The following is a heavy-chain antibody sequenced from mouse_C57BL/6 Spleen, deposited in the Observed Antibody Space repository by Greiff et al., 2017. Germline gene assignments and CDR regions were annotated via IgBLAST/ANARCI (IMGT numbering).Heavy chain of an antibody. CDR1: GYTFTSYT. CDR2: INPSSGYT. J-gene: IGHJ1*03. V-gene: IGHV1-4*01. CDR3: ARNHYGNLHWYFDV. D-gene: IGHD2-1*01. Sequence: VQLQQSGAELARPGASVKMSCKASGYTFTSYTMHWVKQRPGQGLEWIGYINPSSGYTKYNQKFKDKATLTADKSSSTAYMQLSSLTSEDSAVYYCARNHYGNLHWYFDVWGTGTTVTVSS.